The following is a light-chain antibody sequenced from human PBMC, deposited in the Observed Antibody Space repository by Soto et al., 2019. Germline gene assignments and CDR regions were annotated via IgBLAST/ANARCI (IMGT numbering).Light chain of an antibody. J-gene: IGLJ2*01. CDR1: RNDVGGYNY. Sequence: QSVLTQPPSVSGSLGQSITISCTGTRNDVGGYNYVSWYQQHPGKVPKLIVYQVTNRPSGISNRFSASKSGNTASLTISGLRAEDEADYYCSSYTGRSTVVFGGGTKLTVL. CDR3: SSYTGRSTVV. CDR2: QVT. V-gene: IGLV2-14*01.